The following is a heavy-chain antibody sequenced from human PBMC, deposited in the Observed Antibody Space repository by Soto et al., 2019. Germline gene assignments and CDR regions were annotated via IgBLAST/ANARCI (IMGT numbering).Heavy chain of an antibody. CDR3: AREGSYSAYNFAHGIQLWSFDF. Sequence: PSETLSLTCTVSGGSINTFYWSWVRQPAGKGLEWIGRIFSSGSTSFNPSLESRAAMSVDTSKNHFSLNLSSVTAADMAVYYCAREGSYSAYNFAHGIQLWSFDFWGLGALVTVSS. J-gene: IGHJ4*02. D-gene: IGHD5-12*01. CDR1: GGSINTFY. CDR2: IFSSGST. V-gene: IGHV4-4*07.